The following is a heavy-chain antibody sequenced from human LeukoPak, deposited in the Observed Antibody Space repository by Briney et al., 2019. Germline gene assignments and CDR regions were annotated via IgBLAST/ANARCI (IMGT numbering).Heavy chain of an antibody. CDR1: GGSISSYY. D-gene: IGHD5-12*01. V-gene: IGHV4-4*07. CDR2: IYTSGST. CDR3: ARDPSVVATAGGDY. J-gene: IGHJ4*02. Sequence: PSETLSLTYTVSGGSISSYYWSWIRQPAGKGLEWIGRIYTSGSTNYNPSLKSRVTMSVDTSKNQFSLKLSSVTAADTAVYYCARDPSVVATAGGDYWGQGTLVTVSS.